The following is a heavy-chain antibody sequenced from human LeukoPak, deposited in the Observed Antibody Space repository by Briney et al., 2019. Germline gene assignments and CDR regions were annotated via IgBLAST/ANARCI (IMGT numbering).Heavy chain of an antibody. D-gene: IGHD6-13*01. CDR1: GFTFSTYS. Sequence: PGGSLRLSCAASGFTFSTYSMNWVRQAPGKGLEWVSSITNSGNYMFYADSLKGRFTIPRDNAKNLLYLQLNSLRAEDTAVYYCARIRLAAAGTIAMDVWGQGTTVTVSS. CDR3: ARIRLAAAGTIAMDV. CDR2: ITNSGNYM. V-gene: IGHV3-21*01. J-gene: IGHJ6*02.